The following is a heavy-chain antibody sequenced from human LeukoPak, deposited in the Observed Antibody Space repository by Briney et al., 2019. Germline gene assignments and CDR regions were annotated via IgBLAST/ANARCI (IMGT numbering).Heavy chain of an antibody. CDR1: GFTFTSYG. CDR3: AKTTVTSEEYFYYYMDV. J-gene: IGHJ6*03. D-gene: IGHD4-17*01. CDR2: ISTYNGNT. V-gene: IGHV1-18*01. Sequence: ASVKVSCKASGFTFTSYGITWVRQAPGQGLEWMGWISTYNGNTHYAQKLQGRVTLTTDTSTNTAYMELRGLRSDDTAVYYCAKTTVTSEEYFYYYMDVWGKGTTVTVSS.